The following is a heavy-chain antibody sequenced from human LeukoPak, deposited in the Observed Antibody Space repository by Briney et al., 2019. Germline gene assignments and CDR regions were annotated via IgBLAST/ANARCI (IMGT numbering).Heavy chain of an antibody. CDR2: ISYDGINK. Sequence: GRSLRLSCAAPGFTFSNYAMHWVRQAPGKGLEWVAVISYDGINKYYADSVKGRFTISRDNSNNTLFLQMDSLRTEDTAVYYCARDRATGSYYFDYWGQGTLVTVSS. V-gene: IGHV3-30-3*01. CDR3: ARDRATGSYYFDY. J-gene: IGHJ4*02. CDR1: GFTFSNYA. D-gene: IGHD1-26*01.